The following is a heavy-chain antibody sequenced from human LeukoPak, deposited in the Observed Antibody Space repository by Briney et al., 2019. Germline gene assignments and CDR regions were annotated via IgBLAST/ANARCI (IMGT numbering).Heavy chain of an antibody. Sequence: GGSLRLSCAASGFTFDDYTMHWVRQAPGKGLEWVSLISWDGGSAYYADSVKGRFTISRDNSKNSLYLQMNSLRTEDTALYYCARGRGVTNFDYWGQGTLVTVSS. D-gene: IGHD3-16*01. CDR1: GFTFDDYT. CDR2: ISWDGGSA. CDR3: ARGRGVTNFDY. V-gene: IGHV3-43*01. J-gene: IGHJ4*02.